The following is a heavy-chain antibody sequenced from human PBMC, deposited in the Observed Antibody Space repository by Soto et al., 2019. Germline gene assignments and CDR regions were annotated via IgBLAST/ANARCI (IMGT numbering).Heavy chain of an antibody. Sequence: GGSLRLSCAASGFTFSSYAMSWVRQAPGKGLEWVSAISGSGGSTYYADSVKGRFTISRDNSKNTLYLQMNSLRAEDTAVYYCATRGRSSMSAIDAFDIWGQGTMVTVS. J-gene: IGHJ3*02. D-gene: IGHD6-13*01. CDR2: ISGSGGST. CDR3: ATRGRSSMSAIDAFDI. CDR1: GFTFSSYA. V-gene: IGHV3-23*01.